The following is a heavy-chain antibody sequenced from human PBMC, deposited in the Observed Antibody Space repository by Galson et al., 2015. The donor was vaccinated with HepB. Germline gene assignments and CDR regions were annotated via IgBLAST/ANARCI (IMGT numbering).Heavy chain of an antibody. CDR3: ARPDCRGGGCYLDY. CDR2: ISGSGSVM. CDR1: GFSFSTYE. D-gene: IGHD2-15*01. J-gene: IGHJ4*02. V-gene: IGHV3-48*03. Sequence: SLRLSCAASGFSFSTYEMNWVRQAPGKGLEWVSYISGSGSVMSYADSVEGRFTISRDNPKNSLYLQMSSLRAEDTAVYYCARPDCRGGGCYLDYWGQGTLVTVSS.